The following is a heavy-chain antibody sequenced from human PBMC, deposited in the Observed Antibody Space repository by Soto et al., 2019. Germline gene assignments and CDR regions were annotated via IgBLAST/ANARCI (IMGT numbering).Heavy chain of an antibody. CDR2: ISSSSSYI. Sequence: EVQLVESGRGLVKPGGSLRLSCAASGFTFSDYSMNWVRQAPGRGLEWVSSISSSSSYIYYADSVKGRFTISRDNAKNSLYLQMNSLRAEDTAVYYCARGGSGYSYAYFDYWGQGTLVTVSS. D-gene: IGHD5-18*01. CDR3: ARGGSGYSYAYFDY. J-gene: IGHJ4*02. V-gene: IGHV3-21*01. CDR1: GFTFSDYS.